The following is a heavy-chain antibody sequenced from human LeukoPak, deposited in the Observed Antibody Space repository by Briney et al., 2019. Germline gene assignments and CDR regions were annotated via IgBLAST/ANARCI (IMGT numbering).Heavy chain of an antibody. CDR3: ARDGSGSPDY. D-gene: IGHD3-10*01. CDR2: ISDNGRQT. CDR1: GFTFSNYA. Sequence: GGSLRLSCAASGFTFSNYAIHWVRQAPGKGLEYVSAISDNGRQTFYTNSVKGRFTISRDNSKNTLYLQMGSLRAEDTAVYYCARDGSGSPDYWGQGTLVTVSS. J-gene: IGHJ4*02. V-gene: IGHV3-64*01.